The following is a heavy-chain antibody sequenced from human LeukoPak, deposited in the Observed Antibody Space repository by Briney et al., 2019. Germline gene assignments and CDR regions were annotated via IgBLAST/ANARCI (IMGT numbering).Heavy chain of an antibody. D-gene: IGHD6-19*01. V-gene: IGHV4-59*01. J-gene: IGHJ3*01. CDR3: ARSPTYSSGFFVF. CDR1: GGSISSFY. CDR2: IHYSVST. Sequence: SETLSLTCTVSGGSISSFYWSWVRQPPGKGLEWIGYIHYSVSTDSNPSLKTRVSISLDTSKNQFSLKLASVTAADTAVYYCARSPTYSSGFFVFWGQGTMVTVSS.